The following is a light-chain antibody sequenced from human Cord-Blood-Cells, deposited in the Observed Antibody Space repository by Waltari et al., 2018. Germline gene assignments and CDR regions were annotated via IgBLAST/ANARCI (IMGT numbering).Light chain of an antibody. CDR1: QSISSY. V-gene: IGKV1-39*01. J-gene: IGKJ3*01. Sequence: DIQMTQSPSSLSASVGERVTITCRASQSISSYLNWYQQKPGKAPKLLIYAASSLQSGVPSRFSGSGSGTDFTLTISSLQPEDFATYYCQQSYSTPGTFGPGTKVDIK. CDR2: AAS. CDR3: QQSYSTPGT.